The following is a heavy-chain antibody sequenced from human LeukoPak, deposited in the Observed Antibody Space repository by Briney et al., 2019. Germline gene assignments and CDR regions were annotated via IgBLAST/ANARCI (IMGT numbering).Heavy chain of an antibody. J-gene: IGHJ6*02. CDR3: ARLVVPAARGFFYYYDMDV. CDR2: ISSSSSYI. Sequence: GGSLRLSCAASGFTFSSYSMNLVRQAPGKGLEWVSSISSSSSYIYYADSVKGRFTISRDNAKNSLYLQMNSLRAADTAVYYCARLVVPAARGFFYYYDMDVWGQGTTVTVSS. CDR1: GFTFSSYS. D-gene: IGHD2-2*01. V-gene: IGHV3-21*01.